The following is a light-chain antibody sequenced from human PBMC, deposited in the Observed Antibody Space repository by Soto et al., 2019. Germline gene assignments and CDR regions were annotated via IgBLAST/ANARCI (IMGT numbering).Light chain of an antibody. CDR2: GAS. V-gene: IGKV3-15*01. Sequence: EIVMTQSPATTSVSPGERATLSCRASQSVSSNLAWYQQKPGQAPRPLVYGASTMAHGIPTRFSGSGSGTAVPFTISSLQSEKLAVYYEQQYKNWPLYSFGQGTKLEIK. CDR1: QSVSSN. J-gene: IGKJ2*01. CDR3: QQYKNWPLYS.